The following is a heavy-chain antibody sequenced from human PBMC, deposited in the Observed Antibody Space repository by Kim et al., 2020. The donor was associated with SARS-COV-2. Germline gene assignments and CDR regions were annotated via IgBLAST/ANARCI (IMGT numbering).Heavy chain of an antibody. V-gene: IGHV4-31*03. Sequence: SETLSLTCTVSGGSISSGEYYWNWIRQQPGKGLEWIGHIYYSGSTYYNPSLKSRITISVDTSQNHFSLRLTSVTDADTAVYYCARVRWSSSWTPFDYWGQGTLVTVSS. J-gene: IGHJ4*02. D-gene: IGHD6-13*01. CDR1: GGSISSGEYY. CDR2: IYYSGST. CDR3: ARVRWSSSWTPFDY.